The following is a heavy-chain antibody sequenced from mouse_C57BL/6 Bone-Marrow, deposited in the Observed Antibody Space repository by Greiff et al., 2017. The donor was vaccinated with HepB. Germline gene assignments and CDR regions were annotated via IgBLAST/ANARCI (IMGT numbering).Heavy chain of an antibody. D-gene: IGHD1-1*01. V-gene: IGHV1-64*01. CDR3: AGPACITTVGDY. CDR1: GYTFTSYW. Sequence: QVQLQQPGAELVKPGASVKLSCKASGYTFTSYWMHWVKQRPGQGLEWIGMIHPNSGSTNYNEKFKSKATLTVDKSSSTAYMQLSSLTSEDSAVYYCAGPACITTVGDYWGQGTSVTVSS. J-gene: IGHJ4*01. CDR2: IHPNSGST.